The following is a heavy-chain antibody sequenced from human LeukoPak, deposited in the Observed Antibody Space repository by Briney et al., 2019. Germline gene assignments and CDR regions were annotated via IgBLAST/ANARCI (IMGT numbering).Heavy chain of an antibody. CDR3: AFSGWFWGAFDY. CDR2: RSSTGIT. Sequence: SETLSLTCSVSGGSIGISNYFWGWIRQPPGKGLEWIASRSSTGITHCYPSLESRIYVSVETSKNQFSLMLTSLTAADTAVYYCAFSGWFWGAFDYWGQGILVTVSS. D-gene: IGHD6-19*01. V-gene: IGHV4-39*01. CDR1: GGSIGISNYF. J-gene: IGHJ4*02.